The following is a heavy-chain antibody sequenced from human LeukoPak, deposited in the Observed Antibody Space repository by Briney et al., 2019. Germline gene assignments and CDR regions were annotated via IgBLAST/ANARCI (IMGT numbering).Heavy chain of an antibody. V-gene: IGHV3-48*02. CDR2: ISSDSTTL. D-gene: IGHD6-19*01. J-gene: IGHJ4*02. Sequence: PGGSLRLSCEASGFTFSTYNMNWVRQAPGKGLEWVSYISSDSTTLHYAASVKDRFTISRDNAKNSLYLHMNSLTDEDTAVYYCARGGSFTPDYWGQGALVTISS. CDR1: GFTFSTYN. CDR3: ARGGSFTPDY.